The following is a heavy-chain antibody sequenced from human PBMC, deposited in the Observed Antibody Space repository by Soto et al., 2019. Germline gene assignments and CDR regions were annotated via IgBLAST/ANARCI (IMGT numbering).Heavy chain of an antibody. CDR3: AKLGVTTPFDY. D-gene: IGHD3-22*01. CDR1: GFAFSKNW. CDR2: INSDGNST. Sequence: GGSLRLSCLTSGFAFSKNWMHWVRQAPGKGLVWVSRINSDGNSTSYADSVKGRFTISRDNAKNTLYLQMNSLRAEDTALYYCAKLGVTTPFDYWGQGTLVTVSS. V-gene: IGHV3-74*01. J-gene: IGHJ4*02.